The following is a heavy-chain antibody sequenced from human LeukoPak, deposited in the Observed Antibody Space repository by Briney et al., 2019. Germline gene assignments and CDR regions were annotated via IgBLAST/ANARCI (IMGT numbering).Heavy chain of an antibody. CDR2: INAGNGNA. Sequence: GASVKVSCKASGYTFTSYAMHWVRQAPGQRLEWMGWINAGNGNAKYSQKFQGRVTITRDTSASTAYMELSSLRSEDTAVYYCARAKWERPFDYWGQGTLVTVSS. V-gene: IGHV1-3*01. D-gene: IGHD1-26*01. CDR3: ARAKWERPFDY. CDR1: GYTFTSYA. J-gene: IGHJ4*02.